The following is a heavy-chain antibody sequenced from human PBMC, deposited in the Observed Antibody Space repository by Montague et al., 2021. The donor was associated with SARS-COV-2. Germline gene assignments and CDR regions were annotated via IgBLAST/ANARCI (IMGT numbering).Heavy chain of an antibody. J-gene: IGHJ5*02. Sequence: SETLSLTCAVYTGSFSGYYWSWIRQSPGKGLERIGEITHSGSTNHNPSLQSRVTISVDKSKKQVSLKLRSLTAADTAVYYCARGADYDFWSGFLRYKWFGPWGQGTPVIVSS. CDR2: ITHSGST. V-gene: IGHV4-34*01. D-gene: IGHD3-3*01. CDR1: TGSFSGYY. CDR3: ARGADYDFWSGFLRYKWFGP.